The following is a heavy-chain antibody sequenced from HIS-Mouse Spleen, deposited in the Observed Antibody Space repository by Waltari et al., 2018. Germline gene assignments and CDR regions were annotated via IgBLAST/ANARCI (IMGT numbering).Heavy chain of an antibody. CDR3: ARESGSYGNWFDP. D-gene: IGHD1-26*01. V-gene: IGHV3-30*03. J-gene: IGHJ5*02. Sequence: QVQLVESGGGVVQLGRYLRLSCAASGFTFSSCGMHWVRQAPGKGLEWVAVISYDGSNKYYADSVKGRFTISRDNSKNTLYLQMNSLRAEDTAVYYCARESGSYGNWFDPWGQGTLVTVSS. CDR1: GFTFSSCG. CDR2: ISYDGSNK.